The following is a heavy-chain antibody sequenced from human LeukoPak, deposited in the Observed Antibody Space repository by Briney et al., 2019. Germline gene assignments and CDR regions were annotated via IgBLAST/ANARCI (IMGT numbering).Heavy chain of an antibody. CDR1: GFTFSSYA. Sequence: GGSLRLSCAASGFTFSSYAMSWVRQAPGKGLEWVSAISGSGGSTYYADSVKGQFTTSRDNSKNTLYLQMNSLRAEDTAVYYCANSVGIQLWNFDYWGQGTLVTVSS. CDR3: ANSVGIQLWNFDY. CDR2: ISGSGGST. D-gene: IGHD5-18*01. J-gene: IGHJ4*02. V-gene: IGHV3-23*01.